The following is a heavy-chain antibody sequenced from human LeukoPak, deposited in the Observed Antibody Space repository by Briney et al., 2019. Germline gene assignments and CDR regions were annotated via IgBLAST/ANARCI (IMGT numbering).Heavy chain of an antibody. CDR2: ISGYNGNT. J-gene: IGHJ4*02. Sequence: ASVKVSCKSSGYTFSYFGLNWVRQAPGQGLEWMGWISGYNGNTNYAQKWEGRLSLTTDTAASTVHMELRNLTFDDTAVYFCARGLDAAAGLANFDYWGQGTQITVSS. CDR3: ARGLDAAAGLANFDY. D-gene: IGHD6-19*01. CDR1: GYTFSYFG. V-gene: IGHV1-18*01.